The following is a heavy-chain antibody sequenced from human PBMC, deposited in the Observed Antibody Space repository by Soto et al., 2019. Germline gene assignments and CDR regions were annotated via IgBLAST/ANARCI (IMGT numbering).Heavy chain of an antibody. D-gene: IGHD4-17*01. J-gene: IGHJ3*02. Sequence: SETLSLTCTVSGGSISSSSYYWGWIRQPPGKGLERIGSIYYSGSTYYNPSLKSRVTISVDTSKNQFSLKLSSVTAADTAVYYCARERHNKDEGHDLRSLNDYGDSDAFHNWGQGTMVSV. CDR3: ARERHNKDEGHDLRSLNDYGDSDAFHN. CDR1: GGSISSSSYY. V-gene: IGHV4-39*02. CDR2: IYYSGST.